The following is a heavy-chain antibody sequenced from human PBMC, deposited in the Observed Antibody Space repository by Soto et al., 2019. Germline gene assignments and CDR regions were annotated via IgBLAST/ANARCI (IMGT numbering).Heavy chain of an antibody. CDR1: GYTFTSYG. Sequence: QVQLVQSGGEVKKPGASVKVSCKASGYTFTSYGISWVRQAPGQGLEWMGWISAYNGNTNYAQKLQGRVTKTTDTATSTAHMELRRQRSDDTAVYHCARDFLGDSSGGSCQEPDYWGQGTLVTVSS. J-gene: IGHJ4*02. CDR3: ARDFLGDSSGGSCQEPDY. V-gene: IGHV1-18*01. D-gene: IGHD2-15*01. CDR2: ISAYNGNT.